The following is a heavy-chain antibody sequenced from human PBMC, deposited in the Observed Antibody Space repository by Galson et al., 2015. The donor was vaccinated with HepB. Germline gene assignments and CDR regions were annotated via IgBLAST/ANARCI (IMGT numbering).Heavy chain of an antibody. CDR2: IYHTGST. J-gene: IGHJ6*02. CDR3: ARGAAIYYFGMDV. CDR1: GASISSGGYS. V-gene: IGHV4-30-2*01. Sequence: VSGASISSGGYSWSWIRQPPGKGLEWIGYIYHTGSTYYNPSLKSRVTISVDRSKNQFSLKLSSATAADTAVYYCARGAAIYYFGMDVWGQGTTVTVSS. D-gene: IGHD3-3*01.